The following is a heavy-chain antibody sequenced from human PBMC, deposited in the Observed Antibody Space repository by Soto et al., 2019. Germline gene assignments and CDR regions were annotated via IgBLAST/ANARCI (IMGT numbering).Heavy chain of an antibody. Sequence: GGSLRLSCAASGFTFDDYAMHWVRQAPGKGLEWVSGISWNSGSIGYADSVKGRFTISRDNAKNSLYLQMNSLRAEDTALYYCAKDTGTTVNPADAFDIWGQGTMVTVSS. CDR3: AKDTGTTVNPADAFDI. J-gene: IGHJ3*02. D-gene: IGHD4-17*01. V-gene: IGHV3-9*01. CDR1: GFTFDDYA. CDR2: ISWNSGSI.